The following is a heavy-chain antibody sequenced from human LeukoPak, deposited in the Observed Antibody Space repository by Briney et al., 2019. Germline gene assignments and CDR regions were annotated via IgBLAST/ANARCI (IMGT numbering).Heavy chain of an antibody. Sequence: GGSLRLSCAASGFTFSSYGMHWVRQAPGKGLEWVAVIWYDGSNKYYADSVKGRFTISRDNSKNTLYLQMNSLRAEDTAVYYCARDSQRPYYYYYMDVWGKGTTVTVFS. CDR3: ARDSQRPYYYYYMDV. J-gene: IGHJ6*03. V-gene: IGHV3-33*01. CDR1: GFTFSSYG. CDR2: IWYDGSNK.